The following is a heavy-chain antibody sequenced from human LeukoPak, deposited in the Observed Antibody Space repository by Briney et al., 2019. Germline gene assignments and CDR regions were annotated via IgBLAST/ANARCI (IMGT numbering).Heavy chain of an antibody. D-gene: IGHD2-2*01. CDR3: AKDGLYCSSTSCYLDYYYYMDV. Sequence: TGGSLRLSCAASGFTFSSYGMHWVRQAPGKGLEWVAFIRYDGSNKYYADSVKGRFTISRDNSKNTLYLQMNSLRAEDTAVYYCAKDGLYCSSTSCYLDYYYYMDVWGKGTTVTISS. CDR2: IRYDGSNK. J-gene: IGHJ6*03. V-gene: IGHV3-30*02. CDR1: GFTFSSYG.